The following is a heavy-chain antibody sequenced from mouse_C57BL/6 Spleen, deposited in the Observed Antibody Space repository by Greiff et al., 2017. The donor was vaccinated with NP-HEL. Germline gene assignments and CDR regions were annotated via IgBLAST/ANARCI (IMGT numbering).Heavy chain of an antibody. Sequence: QVQLQQSGPELVKPGASVKISCKASGYAFSSPWMNWVKQRPGKGLEWIGRIYPGDGDTNYNGKFKGKATLTADKSSSTAYMQRSSLTSEDSAVYFCARRGSNYGGAMDYWGQGTSVTVSS. CDR1: GYAFSSPW. V-gene: IGHV1-82*01. D-gene: IGHD2-5*01. J-gene: IGHJ4*01. CDR3: ARRGSNYGGAMDY. CDR2: IYPGDGDT.